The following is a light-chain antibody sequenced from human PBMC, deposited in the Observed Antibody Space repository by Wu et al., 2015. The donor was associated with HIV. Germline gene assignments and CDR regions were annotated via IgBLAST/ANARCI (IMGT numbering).Light chain of an antibody. CDR2: TTS. CDR1: QDIEKW. CDR3: QHYRTYPWT. J-gene: IGKJ1*01. Sequence: DIQMTQSPSTLSASVGDRVTITCRASQDIEKWLAWYQQRPGKVPKLLIYTTSNLESGVPSRFSGSGSGTEYTLTISSLQPDDVATYYCQHYRTYPWTFGQGTKVE. V-gene: IGKV1-5*03.